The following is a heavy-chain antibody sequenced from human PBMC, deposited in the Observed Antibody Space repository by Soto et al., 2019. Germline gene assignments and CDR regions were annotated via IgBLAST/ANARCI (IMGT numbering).Heavy chain of an antibody. Sequence: QVQLQESGPGLVKPSQTLSLTCTVSGGSISSGGYYWSWIRQHPGKGLEWIGYIYYRGSTYYNPAPKSSVNISGGKSKDQFSLKLSSVTAADTAVYYCASGTTGSVGYWGQGTLVTVSS. J-gene: IGHJ4*02. CDR1: GGSISSGGYY. CDR3: ASGTTGSVGY. CDR2: IYYRGST. V-gene: IGHV4-31*01. D-gene: IGHD1-7*01.